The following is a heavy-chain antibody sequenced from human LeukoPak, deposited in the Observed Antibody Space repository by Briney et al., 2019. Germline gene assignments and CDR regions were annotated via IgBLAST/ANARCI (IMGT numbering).Heavy chain of an antibody. CDR1: GYTFTGYY. J-gene: IGHJ3*02. D-gene: IGHD6-13*01. CDR3: ARGETEETGTRPDAFDI. Sequence: ASVKVSCKASGYTFTGYYMHWVRQAPEQGLEWMGWINPNSGGTKYSQKFQGRVTMTRDTSISTAYMELTSLRSDDTAVYYCARGETEETGTRPDAFDIWGQGTMVTVSS. CDR2: INPNSGGT. V-gene: IGHV1-2*02.